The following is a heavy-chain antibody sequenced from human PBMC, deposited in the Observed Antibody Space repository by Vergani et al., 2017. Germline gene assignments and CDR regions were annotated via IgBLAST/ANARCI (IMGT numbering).Heavy chain of an antibody. D-gene: IGHD3-10*01. J-gene: IGHJ6*02. Sequence: EVQLLESGGGLAQPGGSLRLSCAASGFTFSHYSMNWVRQAPGKGLEWVASISSSSAYIDYVDSIKGRFTISRDNAKRSVFLQMNSLRAEDTAVYYCARTGEWMRSNNGPPDYVFALDVWGQGTTVIVSS. CDR3: ARTGEWMRSNNGPPDYVFALDV. V-gene: IGHV3-21*01. CDR1: GFTFSHYS. CDR2: ISSSSAYI.